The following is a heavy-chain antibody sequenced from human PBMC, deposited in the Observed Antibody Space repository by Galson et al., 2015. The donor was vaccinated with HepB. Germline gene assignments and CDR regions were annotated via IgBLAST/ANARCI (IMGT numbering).Heavy chain of an antibody. V-gene: IGHV3-30*02. Sequence: SLRLSCAASGFIFNRYGMHWVRQAPGKRLEWVAFIRYDGSNKYYGDSVKGRFTISRDDSKNTLYLQMNSLRAEDTALYYCAKERAVTMDYWGQGTLVTVSS. CDR3: AKERAVTMDY. CDR1: GFIFNRYG. CDR2: IRYDGSNK. D-gene: IGHD4-17*01. J-gene: IGHJ4*02.